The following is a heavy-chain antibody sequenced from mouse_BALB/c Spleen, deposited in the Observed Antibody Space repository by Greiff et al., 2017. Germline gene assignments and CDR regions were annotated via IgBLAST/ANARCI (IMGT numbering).Heavy chain of an antibody. Sequence: VKLVESGPGLVQPSQSLSITCTVSGFSLTSYGVHWVRQSPGKGLEWLGVIWSGGSTDYNAAFISRLSISKDNSKSQVFFKMNSLQANDTAIYYCARNYGYDGYFDVWGAGTTVTVSS. V-gene: IGHV2-2*02. D-gene: IGHD2-14*01. CDR1: GFSLTSYG. J-gene: IGHJ1*01. CDR2: IWSGGST. CDR3: ARNYGYDGYFDV.